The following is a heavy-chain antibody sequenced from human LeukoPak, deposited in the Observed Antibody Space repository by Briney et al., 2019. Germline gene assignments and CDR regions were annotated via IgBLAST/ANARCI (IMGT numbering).Heavy chain of an antibody. CDR3: ARARGYSYGPKYYFDY. Sequence: ASVKVSCKASGYTFTSYGISWVRQAPGQGLEWMGWMNPNSGNTGYAQKFQGRVTMTRNTSISTAYMELSSLRSEDTAVYYCARARGYSYGPKYYFDYWGQGTLVTVSS. D-gene: IGHD5-18*01. J-gene: IGHJ4*02. CDR1: GYTFTSYG. CDR2: MNPNSGNT. V-gene: IGHV1-8*02.